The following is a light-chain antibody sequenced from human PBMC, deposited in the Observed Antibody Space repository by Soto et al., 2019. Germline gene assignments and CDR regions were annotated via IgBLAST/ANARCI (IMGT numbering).Light chain of an antibody. CDR3: SSYTSSNTWV. CDR2: EVS. V-gene: IGLV2-14*01. CDR1: SSDVGGYNH. Sequence: QSALTQPASVSGSPGQSIAISCTGTSSDVGGYNHVSWYQQCPGKAPKLMIYEVSNRPSGISDRFSGSKSGNTASLTISGLQAEDEAVYYCSSYTSSNTWVFGGGTKVTVL. J-gene: IGLJ3*02.